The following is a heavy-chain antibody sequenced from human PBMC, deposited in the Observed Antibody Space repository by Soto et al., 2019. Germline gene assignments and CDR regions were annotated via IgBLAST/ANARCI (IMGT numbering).Heavy chain of an antibody. Sequence: GESLKIGCKGSGYSFTSYWIGWGRQMPGEGRGWMGIIYPGDSDTRYSPSFHGPATISADNSISTAYPQWSSLKASDTAMYDCGTYNWNYGMDVSGQGTTDTVSS. V-gene: IGHV5-51*01. J-gene: IGHJ6*02. CDR3: GTYNWNYGMDV. CDR1: GYSFTSYW. D-gene: IGHD1-20*01. CDR2: IYPGDSDT.